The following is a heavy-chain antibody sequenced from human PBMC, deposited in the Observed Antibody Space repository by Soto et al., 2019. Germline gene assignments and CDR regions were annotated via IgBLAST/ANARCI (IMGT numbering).Heavy chain of an antibody. CDR1: GFTFSSYG. J-gene: IGHJ4*02. CDR2: ISNDGGNK. D-gene: IGHD3-10*01. CDR3: EKDLYYYHFSLDDI. V-gene: IGHV3-30*18. Sequence: GVSLRLSCTASGFTFSSYGFHWVRQAPGRGLEWVAVISNDGGNKYYADSVKGRFTISRDNSANTLVLQLNSLRAEDTAVYYCEKDLYYYHFSLDDIWGQGTLVTGSS.